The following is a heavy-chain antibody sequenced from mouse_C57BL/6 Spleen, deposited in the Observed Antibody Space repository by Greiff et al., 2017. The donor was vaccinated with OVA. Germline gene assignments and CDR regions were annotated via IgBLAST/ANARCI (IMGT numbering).Heavy chain of an antibody. J-gene: IGHJ4*01. D-gene: IGHD1-1*01. CDR1: GYTFTSYW. CDR2: INPSSGYT. V-gene: IGHV1-7*01. CDR3: ASPSITTVSYYAMDY. Sequence: VQLQQSGAELAKPGASVKLSCKASGYTFTSYWMHWVKQRPGQGLEWIGYINPSSGYTKYNQKLKDKATLTADKSSSTANMQLSSLTYEDSAVYYCASPSITTVSYYAMDYWGQGTSVTVSS.